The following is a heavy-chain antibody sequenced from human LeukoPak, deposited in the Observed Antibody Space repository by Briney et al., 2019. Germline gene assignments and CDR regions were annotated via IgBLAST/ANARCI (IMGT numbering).Heavy chain of an antibody. D-gene: IGHD6-19*01. CDR3: ARDSRSWYGWYDY. Sequence: ASVKVSCKASGYTFTDYYMHWVRQAPGQGLEWMGWINPNTGGTNFAQKFQGRVTMTRDTSISTAYMELSGLRSDDTAVYYCARDSRSWYGWYDYWGQGTLVTVSS. CDR2: INPNTGGT. V-gene: IGHV1-2*02. CDR1: GYTFTDYY. J-gene: IGHJ4*02.